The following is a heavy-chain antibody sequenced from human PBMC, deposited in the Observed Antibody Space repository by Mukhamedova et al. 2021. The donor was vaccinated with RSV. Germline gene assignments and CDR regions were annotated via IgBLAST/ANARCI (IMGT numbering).Heavy chain of an antibody. V-gene: IGHV3-21*01. J-gene: IGHJ3*02. CDR2: ISDSSSHI. CDR3: ARHIGSSRNFDI. D-gene: IGHD1-26*01. Sequence: SISDSSSHIYYADSVKGRFTMSRDNAKNSLHLQMHSLRAEDTAIYYCARHIGSSRNFDIWGQGTMVTVSS.